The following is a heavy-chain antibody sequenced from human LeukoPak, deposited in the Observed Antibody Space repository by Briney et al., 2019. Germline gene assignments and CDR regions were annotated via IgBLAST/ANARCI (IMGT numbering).Heavy chain of an antibody. V-gene: IGHV4-39*01. CDR3: ARHRNEAAPAGQPSWFDP. J-gene: IGHJ5*02. D-gene: IGHD6-13*01. CDR2: IYESGIT. CDR1: GGSISCSDYY. Sequence: PSATLSLTCSVSGGSISCSDYYWGWIRQPPGTDLEWIGSIYESGITYYRPSLKSRVTLSVDTSKNQFSLKLSSVTAADTAVYYCARHRNEAAPAGQPSWFDPWGQGTLVTVSS.